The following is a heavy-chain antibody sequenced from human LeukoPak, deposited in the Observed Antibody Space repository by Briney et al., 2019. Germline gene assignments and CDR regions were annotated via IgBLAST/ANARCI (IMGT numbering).Heavy chain of an antibody. CDR2: ISGSGGST. D-gene: IGHD2-21*01. CDR3: AKDPVSLVVVSTFDY. Sequence: GGSLRLSCAASGFTFSSYAMSWVRQAPGKGLEWVSAISGSGGSTYYADSVKGRFTISRDNSKNTLYQQMNSLRAEDTAVYYCAKDPVSLVVVSTFDYWGQGTLVTLSS. J-gene: IGHJ4*02. V-gene: IGHV3-23*01. CDR1: GFTFSSYA.